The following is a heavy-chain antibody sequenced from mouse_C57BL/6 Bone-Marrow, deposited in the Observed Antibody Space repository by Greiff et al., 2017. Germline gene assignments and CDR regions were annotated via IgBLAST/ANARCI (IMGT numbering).Heavy chain of an antibody. Sequence: EVQLQQSGAELVRPGASVKLSCTASGFNIKDDYMHWVKQRPEQGLEWIGWIDPENGDTEYASKFQGKATITADTSSNTAYLQLSSLTSEDTAVYYCTTGTVVAEWYFDVWGAGTTVTVSS. V-gene: IGHV14-4*01. D-gene: IGHD1-1*01. CDR3: TTGTVVAEWYFDV. CDR2: IDPENGDT. CDR1: GFNIKDDY. J-gene: IGHJ1*01.